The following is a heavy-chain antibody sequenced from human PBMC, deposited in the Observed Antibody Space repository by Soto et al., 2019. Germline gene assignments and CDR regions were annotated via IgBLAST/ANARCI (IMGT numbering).Heavy chain of an antibody. CDR2: ISSNGGST. V-gene: IGHV3-64D*08. J-gene: IGHJ2*01. D-gene: IGHD3-22*01. Sequence: GGSLRLSCSASGFTFSSYAMHWVRQAPGKGLEYVSAISSNGGSTYYADSVKGRFTISRDNSKNTLYLQMSSLRAEDTAVYYCVNQREYYYDSSGYPARYFDLWGRGTLVTVSS. CDR3: VNQREYYYDSSGYPARYFDL. CDR1: GFTFSSYA.